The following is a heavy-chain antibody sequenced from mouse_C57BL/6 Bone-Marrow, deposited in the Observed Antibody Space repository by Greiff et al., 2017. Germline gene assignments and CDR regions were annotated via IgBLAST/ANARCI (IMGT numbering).Heavy chain of an antibody. CDR1: GYTFTGYW. D-gene: IGHD1-1*01. V-gene: IGHV1-9*01. CDR2: ILPGSGST. CDR3: ARCCSSYFGY. J-gene: IGHJ2*01. Sequence: QVQLQQSGAELMKPGASVKLSCKATGYTFTGYWIEWVKQRPGHGLEWLGEILPGSGSTNDNEKFKGKATFTADTSSNTADMQLSSLTTEDSAIYYCARCCSSYFGYWGQGTTLPVTS.